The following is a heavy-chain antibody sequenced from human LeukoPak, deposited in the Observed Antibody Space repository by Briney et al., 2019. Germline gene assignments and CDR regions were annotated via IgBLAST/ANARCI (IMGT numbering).Heavy chain of an antibody. Sequence: GGSLRLSCAASGFTFSSYGMHWVRQAPGKGLEWVAVIWYDGSNKYYADSVKGRFTISRDNSKNTLYLQMNSLRAEDTAVYYCASETVDTAIYYYYGMDVWGQGTTVTVSS. CDR1: GFTFSSYG. CDR2: IWYDGSNK. CDR3: ASETVDTAIYYYYGMDV. J-gene: IGHJ6*02. D-gene: IGHD5-18*01. V-gene: IGHV3-33*01.